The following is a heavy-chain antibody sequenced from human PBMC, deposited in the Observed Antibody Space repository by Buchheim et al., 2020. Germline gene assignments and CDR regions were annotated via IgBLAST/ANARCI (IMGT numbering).Heavy chain of an antibody. CDR2: INSGSVAI. CDR1: EFTLSSYS. CDR3: ARVEGGYTYGYWYFDL. Sequence: EVQLVESGGGLVQPGGSLRLSCEASEFTLSSYSMTWVRQAPGKGLEWVSYINSGSVAISYADSVKGRFTISRHNSKNYLFLQMNSLRAEDTAVYYCARVEGGYTYGYWYFDLWGRGTL. D-gene: IGHD5-18*01. V-gene: IGHV3-48*01. J-gene: IGHJ2*01.